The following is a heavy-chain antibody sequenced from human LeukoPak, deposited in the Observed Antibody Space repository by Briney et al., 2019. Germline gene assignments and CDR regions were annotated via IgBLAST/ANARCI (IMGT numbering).Heavy chain of an antibody. V-gene: IGHV4-59*08. CDR2: IYYSGST. D-gene: IGHD2-2*01. Sequence: PSETLSLTCTVSGDSISSYYWSWIRQPPGKGLEWIGYIYYSGSTNCNPSLKSRVTISIDTSKNQFSLKLSSVTAAVTAVYYCARHAAFAEYQSHLTHFDYWGQGTLVTVSS. CDR1: GDSISSYY. CDR3: ARHAAFAEYQSHLTHFDY. J-gene: IGHJ4*02.